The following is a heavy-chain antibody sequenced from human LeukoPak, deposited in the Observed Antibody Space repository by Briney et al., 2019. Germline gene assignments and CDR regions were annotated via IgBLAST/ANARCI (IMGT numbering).Heavy chain of an antibody. D-gene: IGHD5-12*01. CDR3: ARGGGYAWDY. V-gene: IGHV3-21*01. J-gene: IGHJ4*02. CDR1: GFTFSSYS. Sequence: GGSLRLSCAASGFTFSSYSMNWVRQAPGKGLEWVSSISSSSSYIYYADSVKGRFTISRDNAKSSLYLQMNSLRADDTAVYYCARGGGYAWDYWGQGTLVAVSS. CDR2: ISSSSSYI.